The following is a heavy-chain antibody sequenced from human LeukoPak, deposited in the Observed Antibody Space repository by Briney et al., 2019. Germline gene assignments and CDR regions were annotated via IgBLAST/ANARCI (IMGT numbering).Heavy chain of an antibody. Sequence: GESLRISCKGSGYSFTSYWISWVRQMPGKGLEWMGRIDPSDSYTNYSPSFQGHVTISADKSISTAYLQWSSLKASDTAMYYCARQDIVVVPAANPRARYYYYGMGVWGQGTTVTVSS. CDR2: IDPSDSYT. CDR1: GYSFTSYW. V-gene: IGHV5-10-1*01. D-gene: IGHD2-2*01. CDR3: ARQDIVVVPAANPRARYYYYGMGV. J-gene: IGHJ6*02.